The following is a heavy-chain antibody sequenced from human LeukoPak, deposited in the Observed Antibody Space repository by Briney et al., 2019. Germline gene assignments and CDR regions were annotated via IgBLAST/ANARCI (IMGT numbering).Heavy chain of an antibody. D-gene: IGHD3/OR15-3a*01. Sequence: GGSLRLSCSASGFIFSSYGMHWVRQAPGKGLEWVAVIWYDGSNKYYADSVKGRFTISRDNSKNTLYLQMNSLRAEDTAVYYCAREVSDWRYFDYWGQGTLVTVSS. CDR3: AREVSDWRYFDY. CDR1: GFIFSSYG. CDR2: IWYDGSNK. J-gene: IGHJ4*02. V-gene: IGHV3-33*08.